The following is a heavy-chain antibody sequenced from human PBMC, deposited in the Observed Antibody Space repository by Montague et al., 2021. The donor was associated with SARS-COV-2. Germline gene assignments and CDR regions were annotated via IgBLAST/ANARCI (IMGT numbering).Heavy chain of an antibody. J-gene: IGHJ4*02. CDR2: IYSSGST. Sequence: SETLSLTCTVSGGSISSSSYYWGWIRQPPGKGLEWIGSIYSSGSTYYNPSLKSRVTISVDTSKNQFSLKLSSVTAADTAVYYCARLLSWIAAAGTIHYFDYWGQGTLVTVSS. CDR1: GGSISSSSYY. V-gene: IGHV4-39*01. D-gene: IGHD6-13*01. CDR3: ARLLSWIAAAGTIHYFDY.